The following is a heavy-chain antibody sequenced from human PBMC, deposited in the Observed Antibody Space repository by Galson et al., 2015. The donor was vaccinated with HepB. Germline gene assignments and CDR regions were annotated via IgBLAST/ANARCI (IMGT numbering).Heavy chain of an antibody. J-gene: IGHJ4*02. V-gene: IGHV3-74*01. D-gene: IGHD2-15*01. CDR2: INSDGSST. CDR3: AREGFLLPFDY. Sequence: SLRLSCAASGFTFSSYWMHWVRQAPGKGLVWVSRINSDGSSTSYADSVKGRFTISRDNAKNTLCLQMNSLRAEDTAVYYCAREGFLLPFDYWGQGTLVTVSS. CDR1: GFTFSSYW.